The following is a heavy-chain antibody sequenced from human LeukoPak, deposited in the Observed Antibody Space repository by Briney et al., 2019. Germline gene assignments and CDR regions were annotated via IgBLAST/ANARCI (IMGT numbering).Heavy chain of an antibody. Sequence: GGSLRLSCTASGFTFSRYSMNWVRQAPGKGLEWVSSIHSSSSYIYYADSVKGRFTISRDNAKNSLYLQMNSLRAEDTAVYYCARVQGGSGYYGEAFDIWGQGTMVTVSS. CDR1: GFTFSRYS. J-gene: IGHJ3*02. CDR2: IHSSSSYI. CDR3: ARVQGGSGYYGEAFDI. D-gene: IGHD3-22*01. V-gene: IGHV3-21*01.